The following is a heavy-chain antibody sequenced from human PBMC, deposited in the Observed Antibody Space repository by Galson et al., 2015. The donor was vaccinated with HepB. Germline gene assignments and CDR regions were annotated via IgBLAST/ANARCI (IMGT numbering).Heavy chain of an antibody. J-gene: IGHJ4*02. D-gene: IGHD4-23*01. Sequence: SVKVSCKASGYTFTSYYMHWVRQAPGQGLEWMGIINPSGGSTSYAQKFQGRVTMTRDTSTSTVYMELSSLRSEDTAVYYCARAHEKLGGNSATVDYWGQGTLVTVSS. CDR1: GYTFTSYY. CDR3: ARAHEKLGGNSATVDY. CDR2: INPSGGST. V-gene: IGHV1-46*01.